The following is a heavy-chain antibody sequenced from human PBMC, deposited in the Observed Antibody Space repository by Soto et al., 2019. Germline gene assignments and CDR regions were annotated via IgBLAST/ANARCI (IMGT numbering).Heavy chain of an antibody. CDR3: ARDWYFYGSGSPNHMDV. CDR1: GYTFSNYG. Sequence: QVQLVQSADEMRKPGASVKVSCQASGYTFSNYGITWVRQAPGQGLEWMGWISAHNGNSKYAQSLQGRLTLTTDTSTSTAYMELRSLRSDDTAVYYCARDWYFYGSGSPNHMDVWGKGTTVSVSS. CDR2: ISAHNGNS. J-gene: IGHJ6*03. D-gene: IGHD3-10*01. V-gene: IGHV1-18*01.